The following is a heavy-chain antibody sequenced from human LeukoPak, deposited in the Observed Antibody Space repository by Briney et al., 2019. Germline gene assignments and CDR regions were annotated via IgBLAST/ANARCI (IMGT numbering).Heavy chain of an antibody. V-gene: IGHV4-4*07. Sequence: SGTLSLTRTVSRGSTSNYYWSWIRQPAGRRRERIGRIYASGGTNYNPSLKSRVTMSVDTSNNPFSLNQSSVPAADTAVYYCARASARGAQFDYWGQGTLVSVSS. D-gene: IGHD3-10*01. CDR1: RGSTSNYY. J-gene: IGHJ4*02. CDR2: IYASGGT. CDR3: ARASARGAQFDY.